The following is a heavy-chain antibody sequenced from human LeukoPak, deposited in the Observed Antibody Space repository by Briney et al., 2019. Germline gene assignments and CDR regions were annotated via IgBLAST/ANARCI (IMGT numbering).Heavy chain of an antibody. CDR3: AREGASGWGDY. Sequence: SETLSLTCTVSGGSISSYYWSWIRQPAGKGLEWIGRVYSSGNTYHNPSLKSRVTMSVDTSKNQFSLKLISVTAADTAVYYWAREGASGWGDYWGQGTLVTVSS. CDR2: VYSSGNT. CDR1: GGSISSYY. D-gene: IGHD6-19*01. V-gene: IGHV4-4*07. J-gene: IGHJ4*02.